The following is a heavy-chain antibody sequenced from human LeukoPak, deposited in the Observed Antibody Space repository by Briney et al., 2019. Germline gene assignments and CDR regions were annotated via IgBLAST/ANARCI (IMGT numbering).Heavy chain of an antibody. V-gene: IGHV3-30-3*01. J-gene: IGHJ4*02. CDR1: GFTFGSYA. D-gene: IGHD6-13*01. CDR3: AREAAAAGSFDY. Sequence: GGSLRLSCAASGFTFGSYAMSWVRQAPGKGLEWVAVISYDGSNKYYADSVKGRFTISRDNSENTLYLQMNSLRAEDTAVYYCAREAAAAGSFDYWGQGTLVTVSS. CDR2: ISYDGSNK.